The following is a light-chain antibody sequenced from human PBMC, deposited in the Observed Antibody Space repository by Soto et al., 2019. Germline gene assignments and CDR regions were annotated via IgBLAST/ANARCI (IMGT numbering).Light chain of an antibody. CDR1: TSDVGTYNL. V-gene: IGLV2-23*02. CDR3: CSFAGRSPPTSV. CDR2: EVT. J-gene: IGLJ1*01. Sequence: QPALTQPASVSGSPGQSITISCTGTTSDVGTYNLVSWYQHHPGKAPQLIIFEVTKRPSGASDRFSGSKSGNTASLTISGLLGEDEADYYCCSFAGRSPPTSVFGTGTKVTVL.